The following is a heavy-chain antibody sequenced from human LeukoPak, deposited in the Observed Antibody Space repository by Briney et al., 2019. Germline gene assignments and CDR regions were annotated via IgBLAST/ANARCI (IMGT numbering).Heavy chain of an antibody. CDR3: ARVGWIFGVVITNYYYYGMDV. V-gene: IGHV1-8*01. Sequence: ASVKVSCKASGYTFTSYDINWVRLATGQGLEWMGWMNPNSGNTGYAQKFQGRVTMTRNTSISTAYMELSSLRSEDTAVYYCARVGWIFGVVITNYYYYGMDVWGQGTTVTVSS. J-gene: IGHJ6*02. CDR1: GYTFTSYD. D-gene: IGHD3-3*01. CDR2: MNPNSGNT.